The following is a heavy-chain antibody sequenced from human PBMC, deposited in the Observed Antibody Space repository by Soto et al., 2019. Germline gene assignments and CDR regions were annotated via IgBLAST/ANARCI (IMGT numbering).Heavy chain of an antibody. Sequence: GASVKVSCKASGGTFSSYTISWVRQAPGQGLEWMGRIIPILGIANYAQKFQGRVTITADKSTSTAYMELSSLRSEDTAVYYCARSAGYCSGGSCYSQVDAFDIWGQGTMVTVSS. CDR1: GGTFSSYT. J-gene: IGHJ3*02. CDR2: IIPILGIA. V-gene: IGHV1-69*02. CDR3: ARSAGYCSGGSCYSQVDAFDI. D-gene: IGHD2-15*01.